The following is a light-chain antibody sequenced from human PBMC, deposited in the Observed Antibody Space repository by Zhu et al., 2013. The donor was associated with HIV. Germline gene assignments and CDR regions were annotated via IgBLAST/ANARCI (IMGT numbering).Light chain of an antibody. Sequence: DIVLTQSPGTLSLSPGERATLSCRASQSVRKNILSWYQQKPGQPPRLLIYGASNRANNIPERFSGSGSGTDFTLTISRLEPEDFAVYYCLKYGDSPYTFGQGTKVDLK. V-gene: IGKV3-20*01. CDR1: QSVRKNI. J-gene: IGKJ2*01. CDR2: GAS. CDR3: LKYGDSPYT.